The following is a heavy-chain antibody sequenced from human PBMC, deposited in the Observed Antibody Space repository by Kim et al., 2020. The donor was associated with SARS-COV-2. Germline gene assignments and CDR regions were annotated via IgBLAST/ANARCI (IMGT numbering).Heavy chain of an antibody. CDR1: GYTFTGYY. CDR3: ARDLSYSSGYYLDY. J-gene: IGHJ4*02. Sequence: ASVKVSCKASGYTFTGYYMHWVRQAPGQGLEWMGWINPNSGGTNYAQKFQGWVTMTRDTSISTAYMELSRLRSDDTAVYYCARDLSYSSGYYLDYWGQGTLVTVSS. CDR2: INPNSGGT. D-gene: IGHD3-22*01. V-gene: IGHV1-2*04.